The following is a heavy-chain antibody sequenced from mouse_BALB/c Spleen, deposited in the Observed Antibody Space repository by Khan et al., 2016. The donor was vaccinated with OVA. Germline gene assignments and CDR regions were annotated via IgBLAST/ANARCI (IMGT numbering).Heavy chain of an antibody. V-gene: IGHV1-4*01. CDR3: ARRGLRWDFDY. CDR1: GYTFINYW. J-gene: IGHJ2*01. D-gene: IGHD1-1*01. CDR2: INPSTGYT. Sequence: QVQLKESGAELATPGASVKMSCKASGYTFINYWILWVKQRPGQGLEWIGYINPSTGYTEYNQNFKDKATLNADKSSSTAYMQLSSLTSEDSAVYYCARRGLRWDFDYLGQGTTLTVSS.